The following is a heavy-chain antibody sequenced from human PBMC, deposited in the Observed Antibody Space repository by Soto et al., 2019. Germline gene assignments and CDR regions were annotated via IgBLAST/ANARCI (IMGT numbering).Heavy chain of an antibody. Sequence: VKLVESGGGVVQPGGSLRLSCGVSGFPFAPSTMSWVRQAPGKGLEWVSTISVSVGSTYSADSVQGRFTVSSDISDNTLFLRMTSLTADDTAVYFCAKRDVPHSTSNAYFYDHWGRGVLVTVSS. D-gene: IGHD2-21*02. V-gene: IGHV3-23*04. CDR3: AKRDVPHSTSNAYFYDH. J-gene: IGHJ4*02. CDR2: ISVSVGST. CDR1: GFPFAPST.